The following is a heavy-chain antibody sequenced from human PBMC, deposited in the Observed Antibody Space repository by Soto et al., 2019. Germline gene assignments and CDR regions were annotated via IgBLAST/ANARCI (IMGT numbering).Heavy chain of an antibody. V-gene: IGHV3-43*01. CDR3: AKDNRDYDISTGYYSDYYFDY. CDR1: GFTCDDYT. Sequence: GGSLGLSCAASGFTCDDYTMHSVRQAAAKGLEWVSLISWDGGSTYYADSVKRRFTISRDNRKNSLYLQMNSLRTEDTALYYCAKDNRDYDISTGYYSDYYFDYWGQGTMVTVSS. J-gene: IGHJ4*02. D-gene: IGHD3-9*01. CDR2: ISWDGGST.